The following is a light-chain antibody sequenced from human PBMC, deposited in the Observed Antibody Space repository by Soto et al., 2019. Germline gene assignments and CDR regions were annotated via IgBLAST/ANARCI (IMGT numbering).Light chain of an antibody. CDR3: QQYNNWLWT. J-gene: IGKJ1*01. Sequence: EIVMTQSPGTLSVSPGERATFSCRASQSVSSNLAWYQQKPGQAPRLLIYGASTRATAIPARFSGSGSGTEFTLTISNLQSEDFAVYYCQQYNNWLWTVGQGTKVDSK. CDR1: QSVSSN. V-gene: IGKV3-15*01. CDR2: GAS.